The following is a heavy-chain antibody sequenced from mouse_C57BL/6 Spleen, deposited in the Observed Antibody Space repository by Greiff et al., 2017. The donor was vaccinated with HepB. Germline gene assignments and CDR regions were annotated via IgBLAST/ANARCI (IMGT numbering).Heavy chain of an antibody. CDR1: GYTFTSYS. Sequence: VQLQQSGAELARPGASVKMSCTASGYTFTSYSMHWVKQRPGHGLEWIGYINPSSGYTKYNQKFKDKATLTADKSSSTAYMQLSSLTSEDSAVYYCANWDEGFAYWGQGTLVTVSA. V-gene: IGHV1-4*01. D-gene: IGHD4-1*01. J-gene: IGHJ3*01. CDR2: INPSSGYT. CDR3: ANWDEGFAY.